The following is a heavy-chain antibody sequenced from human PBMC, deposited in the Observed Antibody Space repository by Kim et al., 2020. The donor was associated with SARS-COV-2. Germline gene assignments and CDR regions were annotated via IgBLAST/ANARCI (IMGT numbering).Heavy chain of an antibody. CDR3: TKEGGTEMRIWAES. V-gene: IGHV3-23*01. CDR1: GFTFSNYA. D-gene: IGHD2-15*01. J-gene: IGHJ4*02. Sequence: GGSLRLSCAASGFTFSNYAMSWVRQAPGKGLEWVSAITSRDHAYYADSVKGRFTISRDNSKNAAYLQMSSLGAEDTAIYYCTKEGGTEMRIWAESWGQGTLVTVSS. CDR2: ITSRDHA.